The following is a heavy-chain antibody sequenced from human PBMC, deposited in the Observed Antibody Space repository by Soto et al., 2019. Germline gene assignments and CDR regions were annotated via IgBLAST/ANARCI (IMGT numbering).Heavy chain of an antibody. CDR3: ARDTVKQQLVRPSRWFDP. CDR2: ISSSSSTI. Sequence: GGSLRLSCAASGFTFSSYSMNWVRQAPGKGLEWVSYISSSSSTIYYADSVKGRFTISRDNAKNSLYLQMNSLRDEDTAVYYYARDTVKQQLVRPSRWFDPWGQGTLVTVSS. V-gene: IGHV3-48*02. CDR1: GFTFSSYS. J-gene: IGHJ5*02. D-gene: IGHD6-13*01.